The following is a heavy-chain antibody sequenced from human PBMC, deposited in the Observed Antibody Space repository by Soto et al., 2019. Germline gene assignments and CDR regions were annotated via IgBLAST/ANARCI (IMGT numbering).Heavy chain of an antibody. CDR2: IIPIFGTA. Sequence: SVKVSCKSSGGTFSSYAISWVRQAPGQGLEWMGGIIPIFGTANYAQKFQGRVTITADESTSTAYMELSSLRSEDTDMYYSARERPYPDAFDIWGPGTMV. CDR3: ARERPYPDAFDI. CDR1: GGTFSSYA. D-gene: IGHD2-2*01. J-gene: IGHJ3*02. V-gene: IGHV1-69*13.